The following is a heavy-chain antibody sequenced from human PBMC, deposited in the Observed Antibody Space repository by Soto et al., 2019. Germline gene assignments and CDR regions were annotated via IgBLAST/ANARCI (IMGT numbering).Heavy chain of an antibody. J-gene: IGHJ3*02. D-gene: IGHD5-12*01. CDR3: ARRYTAGAHGAFDI. Sequence: QVQLVQSGAEVKKPGASVKVSCKASGYTFPPFALHGVRQSPGQSLEGMGWFKAGNGKTKYSQKFQGRGTITRDTAASTAYMELSSLRSEDTAVYYCARRYTAGAHGAFDIWGQGTMVTVSS. V-gene: IGHV1-3*01. CDR1: GYTFPPFA. CDR2: FKAGNGKT.